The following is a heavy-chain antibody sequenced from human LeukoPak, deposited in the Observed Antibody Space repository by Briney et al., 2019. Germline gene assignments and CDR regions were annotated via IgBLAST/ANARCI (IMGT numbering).Heavy chain of an antibody. J-gene: IGHJ6*03. V-gene: IGHV4-59*01. Sequence: GSLRLSCVASGFTFSSSAMNWVRQAPGKGLEWIGYIYASGSTSYNPSHTGRVTTSKDTSKNHFSLKLISVTAADTAVYYCARVRTSCNPECDYYYMDVWGKGTTVTVS. CDR2: IYASGST. CDR1: GFTFSSSA. CDR3: ARVRTSCNPECDYYYMDV. D-gene: IGHD2-2*01.